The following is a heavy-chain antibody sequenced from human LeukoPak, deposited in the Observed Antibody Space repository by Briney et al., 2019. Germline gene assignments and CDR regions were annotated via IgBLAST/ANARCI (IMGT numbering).Heavy chain of an antibody. Sequence: GESLKISCKGSGYKFPTYWIGWVRQMPGKGLEWMGIIYPDDSDTRYSPSFQGLVTISADKSISTAYLQWSSLKASDTAMYYCARHEGYCISSSCSDTFDIWGQGTMVTVSS. CDR1: GYKFPTYW. CDR2: IYPDDSDT. J-gene: IGHJ3*02. V-gene: IGHV5-51*01. D-gene: IGHD2-2*01. CDR3: ARHEGYCISSSCSDTFDI.